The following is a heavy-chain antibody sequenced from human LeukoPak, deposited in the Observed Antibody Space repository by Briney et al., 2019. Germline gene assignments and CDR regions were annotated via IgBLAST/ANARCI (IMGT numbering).Heavy chain of an antibody. CDR2: IYYSGST. D-gene: IGHD3-10*01. Sequence: PSEPLSLTCTVSGGSISSSSYYWGWIRQPPGKGLEWIGSIYYSGSTYYNPSLKSRVTISVDTSKNQFSLKLRSVTAADTAVYYCATVAVIRGVTYFDYWGQGTLVTVSS. CDR3: ATVAVIRGVTYFDY. J-gene: IGHJ4*02. V-gene: IGHV4-39*07. CDR1: GGSISSSSYY.